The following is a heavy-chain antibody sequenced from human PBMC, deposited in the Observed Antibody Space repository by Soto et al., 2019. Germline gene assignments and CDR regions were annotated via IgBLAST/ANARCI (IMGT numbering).Heavy chain of an antibody. CDR1: GGSIISGDYY. Sequence: LSLTCTVSGGSIISGDYYWSWIRQPPGKGLEWIGYIYYSGDTSYNPSLKSRVTISIDTSKNQFSLKLSSVTAADTAVYYCGRQPGHCGSTTCFGYYSVDVWGQGTTVTVSS. J-gene: IGHJ6*02. CDR2: IYYSGDT. V-gene: IGHV4-30-4*08. CDR3: GRQPGHCGSTTCFGYYSVDV. D-gene: IGHD2-2*01.